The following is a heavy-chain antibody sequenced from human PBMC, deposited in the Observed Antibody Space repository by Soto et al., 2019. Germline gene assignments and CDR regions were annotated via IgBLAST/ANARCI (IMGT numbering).Heavy chain of an antibody. CDR1: GFTFSDYG. Sequence: EVQLLESGGGLIQPGGSLRLSCAGSGFTFSDYGMNWVRQAPGKGLEWVSGLTWGGSAYHAESVRGRFTISRDNSKSIIYVQMNSRRVEDTAVYYCWKERTSSTYDGRDVWGQGTPVTVSS. V-gene: IGHV3-23*01. CDR2: LTWGGSA. D-gene: IGHD6-6*01. CDR3: WKERTSSTYDGRDV. J-gene: IGHJ6*02.